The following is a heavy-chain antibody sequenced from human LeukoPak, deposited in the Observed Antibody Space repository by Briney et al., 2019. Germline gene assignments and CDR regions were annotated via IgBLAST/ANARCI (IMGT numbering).Heavy chain of an antibody. CDR1: GFTVSSNY. CDR3: VPVTRYYFDY. D-gene: IGHD4-17*01. CDR2: IYSGGST. J-gene: IGHJ4*02. Sequence: GGSLRLSCAASGFTVSSNYMSWVRQAPGKGPEWVSVIYSGGSTYYADSVKGRFTISRDNSKNTLYLQMNSLRAEDTAVYYCVPVTRYYFDYWGQGTLVTVSS. V-gene: IGHV3-66*02.